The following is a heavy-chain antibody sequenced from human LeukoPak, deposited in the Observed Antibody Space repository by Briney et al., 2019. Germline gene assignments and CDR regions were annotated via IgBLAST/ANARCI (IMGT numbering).Heavy chain of an antibody. CDR1: GYSFTSYW. V-gene: IGHV5-51*01. CDR2: IYPGDSDT. Sequence: GESLKISCKGSGYSFTSYWIGWVRQMPGKGLEWMGIIYPGDSDTRYSPSFQGQVTISADKSISTAYLQWSSLKASDTAMYYCARRKRQWFGEGPDAFDIWGQGTMVTVSS. J-gene: IGHJ3*02. CDR3: ARRKRQWFGEGPDAFDI. D-gene: IGHD3-10*01.